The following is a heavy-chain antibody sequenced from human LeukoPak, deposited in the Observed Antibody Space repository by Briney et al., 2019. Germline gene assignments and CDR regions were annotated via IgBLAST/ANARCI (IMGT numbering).Heavy chain of an antibody. CDR1: SGSISSYY. V-gene: IGHV4-4*07. Sequence: SETLSLTCTVSSGSISSYYWSWIRQPAGKGLEWIGRIYTSGSTNYNPSLKSRVTISVDRSKNQFSLKLSSVTAADTAVYYCASLHGVKYSNYVEGGWFDPWGQGTLVTVSS. CDR2: IYTSGST. D-gene: IGHD4-11*01. J-gene: IGHJ5*02. CDR3: ASLHGVKYSNYVEGGWFDP.